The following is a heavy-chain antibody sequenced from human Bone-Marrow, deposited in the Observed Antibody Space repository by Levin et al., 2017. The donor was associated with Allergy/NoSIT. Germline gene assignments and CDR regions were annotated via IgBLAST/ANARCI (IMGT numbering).Heavy chain of an antibody. CDR1: GFTVSSNY. CDR2: IYSAGST. CDR3: AREPGPRRYFDF. V-gene: IGHV3-66*01. Sequence: GGSLRLSCAASGFTVSSNYMSWVRQAPGKGLEWVSVIYSAGSTYYADSVKGRFTVSRDNSKNTVSLQMNSLRDEDTAVSYCAREPGPRRYFDFWGQGTLVTVSS. J-gene: IGHJ4*02.